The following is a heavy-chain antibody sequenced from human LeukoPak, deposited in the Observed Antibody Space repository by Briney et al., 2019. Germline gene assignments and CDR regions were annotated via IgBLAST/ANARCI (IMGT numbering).Heavy chain of an antibody. Sequence: NTSETLSLTCAVYGGSFSGYYWSWIRQPPGKGLEWIGEINHSGSTNYNPSLKSRVTISVDTSKNQFSLKLSSVTAADTAVYYCARHPVYYYGSGTNKWFDPWGQGTLVTVSS. V-gene: IGHV4-34*01. CDR2: INHSGST. D-gene: IGHD3-10*01. CDR3: ARHPVYYYGSGTNKWFDP. J-gene: IGHJ5*02. CDR1: GGSFSGYY.